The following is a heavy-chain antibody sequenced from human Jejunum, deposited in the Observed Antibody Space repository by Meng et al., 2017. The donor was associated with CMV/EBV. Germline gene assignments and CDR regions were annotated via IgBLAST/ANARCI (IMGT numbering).Heavy chain of an antibody. J-gene: IGHJ6*02. Sequence: AMNWVRQAPGKELEWVSTICGGADSTYYADSVKGRFTISRDNSKNTLYLQMNSLRAEDTAVYYCATPSDPSLYYDFWSGYYGMDVWGQGTTVTVSS. D-gene: IGHD3-3*01. CDR1: A. CDR2: ICGGADST. CDR3: ATPSDPSLYYDFWSGYYGMDV. V-gene: IGHV3-23*01.